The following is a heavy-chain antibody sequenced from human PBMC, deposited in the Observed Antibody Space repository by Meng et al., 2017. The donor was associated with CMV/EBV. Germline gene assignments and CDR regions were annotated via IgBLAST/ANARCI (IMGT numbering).Heavy chain of an antibody. CDR2: INHSGNT. CDR3: AYYDILTGLRN. Sequence: SETLSLTCAVYGGSFSGYYWSWIRQPPGKGLEWIGEINHSGNTNYNPSLKSRVTISVDTSKNQFSLKLSSVTAADTAVYYCAYYDILTGLRNWGQGTLVTVSS. D-gene: IGHD3-9*01. V-gene: IGHV4-34*01. J-gene: IGHJ4*02. CDR1: GGSFSGYY.